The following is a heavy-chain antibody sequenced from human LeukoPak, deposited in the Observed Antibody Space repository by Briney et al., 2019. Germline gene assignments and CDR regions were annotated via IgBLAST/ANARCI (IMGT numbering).Heavy chain of an antibody. J-gene: IGHJ4*02. CDR1: GDSISRGNYY. CDR2: IYYSGST. D-gene: IGHD3-3*01. CDR3: AREFWSGSYSDK. Sequence: SETLSLTCTVSGDSISRGNYYWTWIRQPPGKGLEWIGYIYYSGSTFYNPSLKSRVTISVDTSKNEFSLKLSSVTAADTAVYYCAREFWSGSYSDKWGQGTLVTVSS. V-gene: IGHV4-30-4*01.